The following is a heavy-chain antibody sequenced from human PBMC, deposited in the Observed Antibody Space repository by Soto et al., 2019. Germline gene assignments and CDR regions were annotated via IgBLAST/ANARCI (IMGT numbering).Heavy chain of an antibody. CDR2: ISAYNGNT. CDR1: GYTFTSYG. D-gene: IGHD4-17*01. CDR3: ARDTYGGNSIHAFDI. V-gene: IGHV1-18*01. J-gene: IGHJ3*02. Sequence: AASVKVSFKASGYTFTSYGISWVRQAPGQGLEWMGWISAYNGNTNYAQKLQGRVTMTTDTSTSTAYMELGSLRSDDTAVYYCARDTYGGNSIHAFDIWGQGTMVTVSS.